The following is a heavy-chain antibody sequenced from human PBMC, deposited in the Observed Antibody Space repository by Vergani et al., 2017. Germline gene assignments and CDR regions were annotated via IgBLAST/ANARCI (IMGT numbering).Heavy chain of an antibody. D-gene: IGHD5-24*01. CDR1: GGSINGGYYY. Sequence: QVQLQESGPGLVKPSQTLSLTCAVSGGSINGGYYYWGWIRQSPGKGLEWLGYIYYSGITYYSPSLRARLSMSVDTSKNQFSLRLTSVTAADTAVYYCARARGYNYSSLHWGRGTLVTVSS. CDR3: ARARGYNYSSLH. V-gene: IGHV4-30-4*08. CDR2: IYYSGIT. J-gene: IGHJ4*02.